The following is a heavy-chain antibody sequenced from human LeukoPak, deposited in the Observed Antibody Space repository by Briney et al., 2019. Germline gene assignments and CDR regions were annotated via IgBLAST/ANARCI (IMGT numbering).Heavy chain of an antibody. CDR3: ARDSSGWTKFDY. J-gene: IGHJ4*02. D-gene: IGHD6-19*01. CDR1: GFTFSSYA. CDR2: INWNGGST. V-gene: IGHV3-20*04. Sequence: GGSLRLSCAASGFTFSSYAMSWVRQAPGKGLEWVSGINWNGGSTGYADSVKGRFTISRDNAKNSLYLQMNSLRAEDTAVYYCARDSSGWTKFDYWGQGTLVTVSS.